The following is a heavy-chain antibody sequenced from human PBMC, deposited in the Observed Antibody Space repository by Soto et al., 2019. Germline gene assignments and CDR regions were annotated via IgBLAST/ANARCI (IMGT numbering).Heavy chain of an antibody. CDR2: ISYDGSNK. J-gene: IGHJ6*02. Sequence: QVQLVESGGGVVQPGRSLRLSCAASGFTFSSYGMHWVRQAPGKGLEWVAVISYDGSNKYYADSVKGRFTISRDNSKNTRYLQMNSLRAEDTGVYYCAKDLIFGPDSSVVGTDRDGGPDIVVVVAAEAGWGMDVWGQGTTVTVSS. CDR1: GFTFSSYG. CDR3: AKDLIFGPDSSVVGTDRDGGPDIVVVVAAEAGWGMDV. V-gene: IGHV3-30*18. D-gene: IGHD2-15*01.